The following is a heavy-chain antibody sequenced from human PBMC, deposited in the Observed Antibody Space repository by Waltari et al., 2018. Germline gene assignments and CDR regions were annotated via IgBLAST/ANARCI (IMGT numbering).Heavy chain of an antibody. CDR1: GYSISSGYY. J-gene: IGHJ3*02. V-gene: IGHV4-38-2*01. Sequence: QVQLQESGPGLVKPSETLSLTCAVSGYSISSGYYWGWIRQPPGKGLEWIGSIYHSGSTYYNPSLKSRVTISVDTSKNQFSLKLSFVTAADTAVYYCARGGDVLRFLEWLKAFDIWGQGTMVTVSS. CDR3: ARGGDVLRFLEWLKAFDI. D-gene: IGHD3-3*01. CDR2: IYHSGST.